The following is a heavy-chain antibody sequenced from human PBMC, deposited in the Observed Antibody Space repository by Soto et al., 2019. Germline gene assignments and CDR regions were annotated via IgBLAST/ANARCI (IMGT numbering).Heavy chain of an antibody. CDR1: GGSISSGDYY. Sequence: SETLSLTCTVSGGSISSGDYYWSWIRQPPGKGLEWIGYIYYSGSTYYNPSLKSRVTISVDTSKNQFSLKLSSVTAADTAVYYCARAGPGYYGMDVWGQGTTVTV. V-gene: IGHV4-30-4*01. CDR2: IYYSGST. CDR3: ARAGPGYYGMDV. J-gene: IGHJ6*02.